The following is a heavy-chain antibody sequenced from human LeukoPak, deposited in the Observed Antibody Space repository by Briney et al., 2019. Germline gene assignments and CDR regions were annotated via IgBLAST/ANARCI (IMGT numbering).Heavy chain of an antibody. Sequence: SETLSLTCTVSGDSIRSYYWSWIRQPPGKGLEWIGNIHYSGSTKYNPSLKSRVTISVDTSKNQFSLRVTSLTAADTAFYYCARLGALHDAFDVWGQGTLVTVSS. CDR1: GDSIRSYY. D-gene: IGHD3-16*01. CDR3: ARLGALHDAFDV. CDR2: IHYSGST. J-gene: IGHJ3*01. V-gene: IGHV4-59*12.